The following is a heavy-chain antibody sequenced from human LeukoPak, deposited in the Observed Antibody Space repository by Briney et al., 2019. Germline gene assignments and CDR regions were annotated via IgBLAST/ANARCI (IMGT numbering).Heavy chain of an antibody. D-gene: IGHD3-10*01. Sequence: SETLSLTCTVSGGSMSNSDYYWVWIRQFPGQGLQWIGSFYYSGSYYYNPSLKSRVTISADTSRNQFSLNLRSVNVADTAVYYCARASITRVAFDIWGQGTMVTVSS. CDR1: GGSMSNSDYY. V-gene: IGHV4-39*07. CDR2: FYYSGSY. J-gene: IGHJ3*02. CDR3: ARASITRVAFDI.